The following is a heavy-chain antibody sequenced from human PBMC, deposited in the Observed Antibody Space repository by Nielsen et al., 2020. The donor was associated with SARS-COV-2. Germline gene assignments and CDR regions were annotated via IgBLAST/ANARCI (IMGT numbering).Heavy chain of an antibody. J-gene: IGHJ5*02. CDR3: ARGNGWFDP. D-gene: IGHD2-8*01. V-gene: IGHV4-31*03. Sequence: LRLSCTVSGGSISSGGYYWSWIRQYPGKDLEWIGLRHYSGNTYYNPSLKSRLSIYVDTSKNLFSLRLTSVTTADTATYYCARGNGWFDPWGQGTRVTVSS. CDR1: GGSISSGGYY. CDR2: RHYSGNT.